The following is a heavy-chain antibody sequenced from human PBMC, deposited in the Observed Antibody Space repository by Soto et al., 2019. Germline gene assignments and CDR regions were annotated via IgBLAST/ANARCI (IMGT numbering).Heavy chain of an antibody. Sequence: SETLSLTCAVYGGSFSGYYWSWIRQPPGKGLEWIGEINHSGSTNYNPSLKSRVTISVDTSKNQFSLKLSSVTAADTAVYYCARATPITMIVVVNSNWFDPWGQGTLVTVSS. CDR1: GGSFSGYY. D-gene: IGHD3-22*01. V-gene: IGHV4-34*01. J-gene: IGHJ5*02. CDR2: INHSGST. CDR3: ARATPITMIVVVNSNWFDP.